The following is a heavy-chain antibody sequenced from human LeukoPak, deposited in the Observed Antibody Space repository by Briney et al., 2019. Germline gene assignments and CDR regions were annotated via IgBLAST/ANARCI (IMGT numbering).Heavy chain of an antibody. D-gene: IGHD2-2*01. V-gene: IGHV3-7*01. J-gene: IGHJ5*02. CDR1: GFTFSSYW. CDR2: IKQDGSEK. Sequence: GGSLRLSCAASGFTFSSYWMSWVRQAPGKGLEWVANIKQDGSEKYYVDSVKGRFTISRDNAKNSLYLQMNSLRAEDTAVYYCVREGGYCSSTSCWKWFDPWGQGTLVTVSS. CDR3: VREGGYCSSTSCWKWFDP.